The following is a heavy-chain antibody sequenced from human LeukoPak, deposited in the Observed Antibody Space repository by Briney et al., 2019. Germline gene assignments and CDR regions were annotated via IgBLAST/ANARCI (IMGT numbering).Heavy chain of an antibody. Sequence: GGSLRLSCAASGFTFSSYSMNWVRQAPGKGLEWVSSISSSSSYIYYADSVKGRFTISRDNAKNSLYLQMNSLRAEDTAVYYCARAHCSGGSCYPIDYWGQGTLVTVSS. CDR2: ISSSSSYI. CDR1: GFTFSSYS. CDR3: ARAHCSGGSCYPIDY. J-gene: IGHJ4*02. V-gene: IGHV3-21*01. D-gene: IGHD2-15*01.